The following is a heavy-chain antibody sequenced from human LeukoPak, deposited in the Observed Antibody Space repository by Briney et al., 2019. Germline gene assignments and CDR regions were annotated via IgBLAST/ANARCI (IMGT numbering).Heavy chain of an antibody. D-gene: IGHD2-2*01. V-gene: IGHV3-7*01. J-gene: IGHJ4*02. CDR3: ARGSSSSSSRLQFDY. CDR2: IKQDGSEK. Sequence: GGSLRLSCAASGFTFSSYAMSWVRQAPGKGLEWVANIKQDGSEKYYADSVKGRFTISRDNSKNTLYLQMNSLRPEDTAVYYCARGSSSSSSRLQFDYWGQGTLVTVSS. CDR1: GFTFSSYA.